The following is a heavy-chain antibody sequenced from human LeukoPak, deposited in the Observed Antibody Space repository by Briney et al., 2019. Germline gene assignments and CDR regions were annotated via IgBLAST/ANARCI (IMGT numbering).Heavy chain of an antibody. D-gene: IGHD3-10*01. Sequence: PGGSLRLSCAASGFTVSSNYMSWLPQAPGKALERVSVIYSGGSTYYADSVKGRFTISRDNSKNTLYLQMNSLRAEDTAVYYPARISMVSNYYYYYMAVWSKGTTVTVCS. CDR3: ARISMVSNYYYYYMAV. J-gene: IGHJ6*03. CDR2: IYSGGST. V-gene: IGHV3-53*01. CDR1: GFTVSSNY.